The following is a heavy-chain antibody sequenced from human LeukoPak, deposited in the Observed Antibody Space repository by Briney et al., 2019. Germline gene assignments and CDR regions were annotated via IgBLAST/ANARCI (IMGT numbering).Heavy chain of an antibody. Sequence: PGRSLRLSCAASGLTFSSYAMHWFLQAPGKGLEWVAVISYDGSNKYYADSMKGRFTISRDNSKNTLYLQMNSLRAEDTAVYYCASATIFGVVIYYWGQGTLVTVSS. CDR2: ISYDGSNK. CDR1: GLTFSSYA. V-gene: IGHV3-30*01. D-gene: IGHD3-3*01. J-gene: IGHJ4*02. CDR3: ASATIFGVVIYY.